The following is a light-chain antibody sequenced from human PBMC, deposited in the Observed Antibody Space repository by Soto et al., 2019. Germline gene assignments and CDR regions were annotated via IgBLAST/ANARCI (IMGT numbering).Light chain of an antibody. CDR3: QKYSSVPV. CDR1: QGIRNY. V-gene: IGKV1-27*01. J-gene: IGKJ3*01. Sequence: DIQMTQSPTSLSASVGDRVTITCRASQGIRNYVAWYQQIPGKAPQLLIYAASTLQSGVTSRFSGSGSGTDFTLTINGLQPEDVATYSCQKYSSVPVFGPGTKVEIK. CDR2: AAS.